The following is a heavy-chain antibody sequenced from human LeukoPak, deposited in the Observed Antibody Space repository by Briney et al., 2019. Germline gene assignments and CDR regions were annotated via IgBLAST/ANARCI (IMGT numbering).Heavy chain of an antibody. V-gene: IGHV4-34*01. D-gene: IGHD5-12*01. CDR3: ASDSGYDEIDY. CDR1: GGSFSGYY. Sequence: SETLSLTCAVYGGSFSGYYWSWIRQPPGKGLEWIGEINHSGSTNYNPSLKSRVTISVDTSKNQLSLKLSSVTAADTAVYYCASDSGYDEIDYWGQGTLVTVSS. CDR2: INHSGST. J-gene: IGHJ4*02.